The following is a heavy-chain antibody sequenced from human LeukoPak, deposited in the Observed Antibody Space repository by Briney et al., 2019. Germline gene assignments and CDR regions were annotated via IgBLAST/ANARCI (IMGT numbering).Heavy chain of an antibody. D-gene: IGHD3-22*01. J-gene: IGHJ5*02. CDR1: GFTFSSYA. CDR2: ISGSGGST. CDR3: AKKVNYYDTSDPGGWFDP. Sequence: GGSLRLSRAASGFTFSSYAMSWVRQAPGKGLEWVSTISGSGGSTYSADSVKGRFTISRDNSKNTLYLQMNGLRAEDTAVYFCAKKVNYYDTSDPGGWFDPWGQGTLVTVSS. V-gene: IGHV3-23*01.